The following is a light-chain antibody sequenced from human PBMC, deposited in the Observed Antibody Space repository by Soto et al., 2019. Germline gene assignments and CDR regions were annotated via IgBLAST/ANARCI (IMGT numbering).Light chain of an antibody. CDR2: DAC. CDR1: QSISSW. CDR3: QQYNNYSLT. Sequence: DIQMTQSPSTLSASVGDRVTITCRASQSISSWLAWYQQKPGKAPKLLIYDACSLESGVPSKFSGSGSGTSFTLLISSLQPDDFVTYYCQQYNNYSLTFGQGTKLEIK. J-gene: IGKJ2*01. V-gene: IGKV1-5*01.